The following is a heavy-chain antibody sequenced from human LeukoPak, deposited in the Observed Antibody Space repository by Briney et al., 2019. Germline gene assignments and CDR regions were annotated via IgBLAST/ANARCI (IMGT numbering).Heavy chain of an antibody. CDR1: GFTFSCHN. CDR3: ARAMSTFGGVRNYFDS. CDR2: VSISSGTI. D-gene: IGHD3-16*01. J-gene: IGHJ4*02. Sequence: GGSLRVSCAASGFTFSCHNMNWVRQAPGEGMECISFVSISSGTIYYADSVNGRFRISRDNAKSSLVMQMNSLRAEDTAVYYCARAMSTFGGVRNYFDSWGQGTLVTVSS. V-gene: IGHV3-48*04.